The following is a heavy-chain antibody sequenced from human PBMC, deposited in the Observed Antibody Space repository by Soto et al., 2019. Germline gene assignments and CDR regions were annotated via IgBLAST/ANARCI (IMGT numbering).Heavy chain of an antibody. CDR2: ISSSSSTI. J-gene: IGHJ1*01. Sequence: GGSLRLSCAASGFTFSSYSMNWVRQAPGKGLEWVSYISSSSSTIYYADTVKGRFTISRDNAKNSLYLQMNSLRDEDTAVYYWARGELQGPEYFQHWGQGTLVTVSS. CDR1: GFTFSSYS. V-gene: IGHV3-48*02. D-gene: IGHD1-26*01. CDR3: ARGELQGPEYFQH.